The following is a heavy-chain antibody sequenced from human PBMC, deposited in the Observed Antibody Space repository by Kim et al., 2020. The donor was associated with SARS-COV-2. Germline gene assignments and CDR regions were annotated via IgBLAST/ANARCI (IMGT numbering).Heavy chain of an antibody. Sequence: GGSLRLSCAASGFTFSSYSMNWVRQAPGKGLEWVSSISSSSSYIYYADSVKGRFTISRDNAKNSLYLQMNSLRAEDTAVYYCARDLSTYYDFWSGYPYYYYYGMDVWGQGTTVTVSS. CDR3: ARDLSTYYDFWSGYPYYYYYGMDV. D-gene: IGHD3-3*01. J-gene: IGHJ6*02. V-gene: IGHV3-21*01. CDR2: ISSSSSYI. CDR1: GFTFSSYS.